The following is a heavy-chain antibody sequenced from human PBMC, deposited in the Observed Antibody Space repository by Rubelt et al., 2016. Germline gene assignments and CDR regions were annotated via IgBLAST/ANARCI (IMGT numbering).Heavy chain of an antibody. CDR2: VNHRGGP. V-gene: IGHV4-34*01. CDR3: TRAFGYFYFGL. CDR1: GSSFNGYY. Sequence: QVRLKQWGTGLLKPSETLSLTCALYGSSFNGYYWTWIRQAPGQGLEWIGDVNHRGGPRYSTSLKSRATMSEDMSVSQLTLRLTSVTAADTAVYYCTRAFGYFYFGLWGRGTLVTVSS. D-gene: IGHD2-15*01. J-gene: IGHJ2*01.